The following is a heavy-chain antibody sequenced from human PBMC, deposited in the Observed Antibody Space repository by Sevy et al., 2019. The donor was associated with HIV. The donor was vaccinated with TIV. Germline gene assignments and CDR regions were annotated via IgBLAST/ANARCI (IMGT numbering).Heavy chain of an antibody. D-gene: IGHD4-17*01. CDR2: ISSSSSYI. Sequence: GGSLRLSCAASGFTFSSYSMNWVRQAPGKGLEWVSSISSSSSYIYYADSVKGRFTISRDNAENSLYLQMNSLRAEDTAVYYCASSYGDYGDAFDIWGQGTMVTVSS. CDR1: GFTFSSYS. J-gene: IGHJ3*02. CDR3: ASSYGDYGDAFDI. V-gene: IGHV3-21*01.